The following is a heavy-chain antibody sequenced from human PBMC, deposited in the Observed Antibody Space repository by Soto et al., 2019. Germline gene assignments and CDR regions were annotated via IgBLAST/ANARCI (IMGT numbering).Heavy chain of an antibody. J-gene: IGHJ4*02. CDR2: IKSKTDGGTT. CDR1: GFTFSNAW. CDR3: WARPMSATYYYDSSVDY. Sequence: GGSLRLSCAASGFTFSNAWMNWVRQAPGKGLEWVGRIKSKTDGGTTDYAAPVKGRFTISRDDSKNTLYLQMNSLKTEDTAVYYCWARPMSATYYYDSSVDYWGQGTLVTVSS. D-gene: IGHD3-22*01. V-gene: IGHV3-15*07.